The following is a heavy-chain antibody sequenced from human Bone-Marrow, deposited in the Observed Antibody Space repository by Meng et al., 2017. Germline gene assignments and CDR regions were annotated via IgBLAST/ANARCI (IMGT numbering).Heavy chain of an antibody. V-gene: IGHV3-30*01. Sequence: GESLKISCAASGFTFSSYEMNWVRQAPGKGLEWVVVISYDGSNKYYADSVKGRFTISRDNSKNTLYLQMNSLRAEDTAVYYCARFFPHYDSSADSDYWGQGTLVTVSS. CDR1: GFTFSSYE. D-gene: IGHD3-22*01. CDR2: ISYDGSNK. J-gene: IGHJ4*02. CDR3: ARFFPHYDSSADSDY.